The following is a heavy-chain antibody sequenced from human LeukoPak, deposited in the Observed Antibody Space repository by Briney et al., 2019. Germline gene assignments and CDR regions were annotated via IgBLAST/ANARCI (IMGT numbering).Heavy chain of an antibody. D-gene: IGHD3-10*01. V-gene: IGHV1-69*05. CDR1: GGTFSSYA. J-gene: IGHJ6*03. Sequence: ASVKVSCKASGGTFSSYAISWVRQAPGQGLEWMGRIIPIFGTANYAQKFQGRATITTDESTSTAYMELSSLRSEDTAVYYCARADYYGSGYPVINYMDVWGKGTTVTVSS. CDR2: IIPIFGTA. CDR3: ARADYYGSGYPVINYMDV.